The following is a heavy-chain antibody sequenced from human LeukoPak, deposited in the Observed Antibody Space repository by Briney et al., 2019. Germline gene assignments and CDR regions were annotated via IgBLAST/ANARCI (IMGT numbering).Heavy chain of an antibody. J-gene: IGHJ4*02. D-gene: IGHD1-1*01. CDR3: ARELERPYYFDY. Sequence: ASVEVSCKASGYTFTSYYMHWVRQAPGQGLEWMGIINPSGGSTSYAQKFQGRVTMTRDTSTSTVYMELSSLRSEDTAVYYCARELERPYYFDYWGQGTLVTVSS. V-gene: IGHV1-46*01. CDR1: GYTFTSYY. CDR2: INPSGGST.